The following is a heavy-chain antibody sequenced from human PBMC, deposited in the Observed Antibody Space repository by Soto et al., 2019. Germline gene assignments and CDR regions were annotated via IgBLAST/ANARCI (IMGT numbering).Heavy chain of an antibody. CDR1: GDSTSNYS. CDR2: IAYSGNT. Sequence: ASETLSLTCIVSGDSTSNYSWSWIRQSPGKGLEWIGYIAYSGNTNYNPSLKSRVTISVDTSKDQLSLKVTSVTAADTAMYYCACLRGKRGSPIDYWGQGTQVTVSS. CDR3: ACLRGKRGSPIDY. D-gene: IGHD2-15*01. J-gene: IGHJ4*02. V-gene: IGHV4-59*01.